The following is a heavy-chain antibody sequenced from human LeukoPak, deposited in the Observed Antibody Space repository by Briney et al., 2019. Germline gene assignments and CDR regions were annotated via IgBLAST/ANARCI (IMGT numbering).Heavy chain of an antibody. Sequence: SETLSLTCAVYGGSFSGYYWSWIRQPPGKGLEWIGEINHSGSTNYNPSLKSRVTISVDTSKNQFSLKLSSVTAADTAVYYCEREVSAWSDPWGQGTLVTVSS. CDR1: GGSFSGYY. J-gene: IGHJ5*02. CDR3: EREVSAWSDP. D-gene: IGHD3-22*01. V-gene: IGHV4-34*01. CDR2: INHSGST.